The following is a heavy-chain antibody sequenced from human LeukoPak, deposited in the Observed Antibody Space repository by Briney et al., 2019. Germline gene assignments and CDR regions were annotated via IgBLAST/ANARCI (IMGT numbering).Heavy chain of an antibody. V-gene: IGHV1-69*05. D-gene: IGHD3-22*01. CDR2: IIPIFVTA. J-gene: IGHJ4*02. Sequence: TFSSYXXXWVGQAXGEGXXXXGXIIPIFVTANYAQEFHGRLTITTDESTSTAYMELSSLRSEDTAVYYCAREDHETYYYDSSGYWWYYWGQGTLVTVSS. CDR1: TFSSYX. CDR3: AREDHETYYYDSSGYWWYY.